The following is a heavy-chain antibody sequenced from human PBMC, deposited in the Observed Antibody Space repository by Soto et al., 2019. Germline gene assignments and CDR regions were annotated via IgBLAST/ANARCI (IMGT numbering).Heavy chain of an antibody. CDR2: IIPIFGTA. J-gene: IGHJ6*02. V-gene: IGHV1-69*13. CDR3: AISVLAAAGTVFYYYYYGMDV. Sequence: SVKVSCKASGGTFSSYAISWVRQAPGQGLEWMGGIIPIFGTANYAQKFKGRVTITADESTSTAYMELSSLRSEDTAVYYCAISVLAAAGTVFYYYYYGMDVWGQGTTVTVSS. D-gene: IGHD6-13*01. CDR1: GGTFSSYA.